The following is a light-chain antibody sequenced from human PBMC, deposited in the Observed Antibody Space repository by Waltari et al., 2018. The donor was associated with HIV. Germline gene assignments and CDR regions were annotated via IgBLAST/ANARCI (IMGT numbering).Light chain of an antibody. Sequence: EIVLTQSPGTLALSLGKRATLSCRASQSVSSTYLAWYQQKPGQPPRLLIYGASTRASGIPDRFSGSGSGTDFTLTISGVEPGDSAVYYCQQYRRSPLTFGGGTKVEIK. CDR2: GAS. J-gene: IGKJ4*01. CDR1: QSVSSTY. V-gene: IGKV3-20*01. CDR3: QQYRRSPLT.